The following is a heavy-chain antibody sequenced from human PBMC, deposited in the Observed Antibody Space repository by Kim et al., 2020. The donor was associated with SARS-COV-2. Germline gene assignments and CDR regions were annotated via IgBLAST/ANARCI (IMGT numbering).Heavy chain of an antibody. J-gene: IGHJ4*02. D-gene: IGHD5-18*01. CDR3: AKYWMDTAMVYDY. Sequence: YADSVKGRFTISRDNSKNTLYLQMNSLRAEDTAVYYCAKYWMDTAMVYDYWGQGTLVTVSS. V-gene: IGHV3-23*01.